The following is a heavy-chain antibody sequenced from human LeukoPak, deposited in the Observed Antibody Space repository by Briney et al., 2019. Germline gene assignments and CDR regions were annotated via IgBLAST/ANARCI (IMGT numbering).Heavy chain of an antibody. CDR3: ARDPPGIAASGSGG. J-gene: IGHJ4*02. D-gene: IGHD6-25*01. CDR1: GFTVSNNY. V-gene: IGHV3-53*01. Sequence: AGGSLRPSCTASGFTVSNNYMNWVRQAPGRGLEWVALIYSGGMKKYADSVRGRFTISRDNSKNTLYLQMTNVRVEDTAVYYCARDPPGIAASGSGGWGQGTLVTVSS. CDR2: IYSGGMK.